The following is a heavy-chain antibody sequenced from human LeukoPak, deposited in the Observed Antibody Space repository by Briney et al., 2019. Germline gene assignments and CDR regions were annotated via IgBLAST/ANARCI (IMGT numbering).Heavy chain of an antibody. CDR1: GGSISSYY. J-gene: IGHJ6*03. D-gene: IGHD2-21*02. Sequence: SETLSLTCTVSGGSISSYYWSWIRQPAGKGLEWIGRIYTSGSTNYNPSLKSRVTMSLDTSKNQFSLKLSSVTAADTAVYYCARLKVTATNYYYYYMDVWGKGTTVTISS. CDR2: IYTSGST. CDR3: ARLKVTATNYYYYYMDV. V-gene: IGHV4-4*07.